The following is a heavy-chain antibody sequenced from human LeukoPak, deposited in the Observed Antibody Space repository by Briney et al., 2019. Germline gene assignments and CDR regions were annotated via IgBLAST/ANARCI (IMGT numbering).Heavy chain of an antibody. D-gene: IGHD5-18*01. CDR1: GGSLTSYA. CDR3: ARGVGGYSYGPFDY. J-gene: IGHJ4*02. Sequence: SVKVFCKASGGSLTSYAISWVRQAPGQGLECMVGVIPIFGTTNYAQKFQGRVTITTDESTSTAYMELSSLTAEDSALYYCARGVGGYSYGPFDYWGQGTLVTVSS. V-gene: IGHV1-69*05. CDR2: VIPIFGTT.